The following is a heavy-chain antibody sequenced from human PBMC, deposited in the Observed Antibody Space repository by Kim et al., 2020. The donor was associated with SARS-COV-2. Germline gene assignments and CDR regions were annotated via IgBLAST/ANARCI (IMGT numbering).Heavy chain of an antibody. J-gene: IGHJ6*02. CDR1: GITFSSYA. CDR3: ARGKIVATTRRWYYYGMDV. Sequence: GGSLRLSCAASGITFSSYAMHWVRQAPGKGLEYVSAISSNGGSTYYANSVKGRFTISRDNSKNTLYLQMGSLRAEDMAVYYCARGKIVATTRRWYYYGMDVWGQGTTVTVSS. CDR2: ISSNGGST. D-gene: IGHD5-12*01. V-gene: IGHV3-64*01.